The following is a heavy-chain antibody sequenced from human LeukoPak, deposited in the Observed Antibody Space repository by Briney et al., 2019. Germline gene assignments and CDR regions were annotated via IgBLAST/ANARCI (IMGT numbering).Heavy chain of an antibody. V-gene: IGHV6-1*01. D-gene: IGHD2-21*02. CDR2: TYYRSKWYN. CDR1: GDSVSSNSAA. Sequence: PSQTLSLTCAISGDSVSSNSAAWNWIRQSPSRGLEWLGRTYYRSKWYNDYAVSVKSRITINPDTSKNQFSLQLNSVTPEDTAVYYCARELAIVGTAEDAFDVWGQGTMVTVS. CDR3: ARELAIVGTAEDAFDV. J-gene: IGHJ3*01.